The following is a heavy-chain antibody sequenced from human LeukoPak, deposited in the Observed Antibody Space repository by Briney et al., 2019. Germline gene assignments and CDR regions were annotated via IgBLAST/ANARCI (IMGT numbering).Heavy chain of an antibody. D-gene: IGHD2-8*01. CDR1: GFTFRSYV. CDR3: ATDRSGTNDICHGDFEY. Sequence: GGSLRLSCAASGFTFRSYVVSWVRVAPSKGMVWVSSVSVSGGSTYSVDSVKGRFTITSDNSKNKLYVQMHSPLAAATALFYCATDRSGTNDICHGDFEYWGQGTLVTVSS. V-gene: IGHV3-23*01. J-gene: IGHJ4*02. CDR2: VSVSGGST.